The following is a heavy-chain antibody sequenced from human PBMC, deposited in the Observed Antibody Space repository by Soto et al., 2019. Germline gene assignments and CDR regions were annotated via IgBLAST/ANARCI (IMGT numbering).Heavy chain of an antibody. CDR1: GFSFSTYS. D-gene: IGHD3-9*01. J-gene: IGHJ4*02. V-gene: IGHV3-30*03. CDR2: ISYDGSDK. Sequence: QVQLVESGGGVVQPGRSLRLSCAASGFSFSTYSMHWVRQAPGKGLEWVAVISYDGSDKYYADSVKGRFTISRDNSKNTLYLQMNSLRAEDTAVYYCATASDYDILTGYYPGFLYFDYWGQGTLVTVSS. CDR3: ATASDYDILTGYYPGFLYFDY.